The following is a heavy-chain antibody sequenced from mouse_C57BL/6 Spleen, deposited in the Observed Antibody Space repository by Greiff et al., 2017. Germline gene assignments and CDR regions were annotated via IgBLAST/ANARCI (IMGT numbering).Heavy chain of an antibody. J-gene: IGHJ2*01. CDR2: IDPETGGT. CDR3: TRLGYYGSSYD. CDR1: GYTFTDYE. Sequence: VKVVESGAELVRPGASVTLSCKASGYTFTDYEMHWVKQTPVHGLEWIGAIDPETGGTAYNQKFKGKAILTADKSSSTAYMELRSLTSEDSAVYYCTRLGYYGSSYDWGQGTTLTVSS. D-gene: IGHD1-1*01. V-gene: IGHV1-15*01.